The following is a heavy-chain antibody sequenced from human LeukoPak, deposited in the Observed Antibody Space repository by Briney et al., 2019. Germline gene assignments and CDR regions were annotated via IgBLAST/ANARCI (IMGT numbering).Heavy chain of an antibody. Sequence: GGSLRLSCAASGFTFETYWMHWVRQAPGKGLEWVSHISDSGGKTYYADSVKGRFTISRDNSKNTLYLQMDSLRAEDTAIYYCADFGSGSYCFDYWGQGTLVTVSS. CDR2: ISDSGGKT. V-gene: IGHV3-23*01. CDR3: ADFGSGSYCFDY. CDR1: GFTFETYW. J-gene: IGHJ4*02. D-gene: IGHD3-10*01.